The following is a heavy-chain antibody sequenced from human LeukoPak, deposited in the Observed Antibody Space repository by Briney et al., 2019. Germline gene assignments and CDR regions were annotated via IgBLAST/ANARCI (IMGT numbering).Heavy chain of an antibody. V-gene: IGHV1-2*02. CDR1: GYTFTGYY. J-gene: IGHJ5*02. CDR2: INPNSGGT. Sequence: ASVKVSCKASGYTFTGYYMHWVRQAPGQGLEWMGWINPNSGGTNYAQKFQGRVTMTRDTSISTAYMELSRLTSDDTAVYYCARGPYYYDSNGLQGPFDPWGQGTLVTVSS. D-gene: IGHD3-22*01. CDR3: ARGPYYYDSNGLQGPFDP.